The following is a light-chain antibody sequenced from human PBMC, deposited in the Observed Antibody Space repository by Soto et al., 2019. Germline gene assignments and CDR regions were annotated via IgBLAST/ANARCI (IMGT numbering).Light chain of an antibody. Sequence: EIVLTQSPGTLSLSPGERATLSCRASQSVSSNYLAWYQQKPGQAPRLLIYGASSRATGIPDRFSGSGSGIDFTLTISRLEPEDFAVYYCQQYGSSYTFGPGTKVDIK. CDR2: GAS. V-gene: IGKV3-20*01. CDR3: QQYGSSYT. CDR1: QSVSSNY. J-gene: IGKJ3*01.